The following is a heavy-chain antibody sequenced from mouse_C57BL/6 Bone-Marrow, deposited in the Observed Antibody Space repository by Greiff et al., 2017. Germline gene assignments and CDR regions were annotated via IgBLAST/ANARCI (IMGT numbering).Heavy chain of an antibody. J-gene: IGHJ1*03. V-gene: IGHV5-12*01. CDR3: ARHGVPYWYFDV. D-gene: IGHD5-1*01. Sequence: EVNVVESGGGLVQPGGSLKLSCAASGFTFSDYYMYWVRQTPEKRLEWVAYISNGGGSTYYPDTVKGRFTISRDNAKNTLYLQMSRLKSEDTAMYYCARHGVPYWYFDVWGTGTTVTVSS. CDR2: ISNGGGST. CDR1: GFTFSDYY.